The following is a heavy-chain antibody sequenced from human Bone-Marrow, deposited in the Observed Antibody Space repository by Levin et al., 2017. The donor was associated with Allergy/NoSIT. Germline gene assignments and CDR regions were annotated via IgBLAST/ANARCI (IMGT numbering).Heavy chain of an antibody. V-gene: IGHV3-11*01. Sequence: GGSLRLSCAASGFTFSDYYMSWIRQAPGKGLEWVSYISSSGSTIYYADSVKGRFTISRDNAKNSLYLQMNSLRAEDTAVYYCARDLANYYDSSGYFGTGHYFDYWGQGTLVTVSS. CDR3: ARDLANYYDSSGYFGTGHYFDY. CDR2: ISSSGSTI. D-gene: IGHD3-22*01. CDR1: GFTFSDYY. J-gene: IGHJ4*02.